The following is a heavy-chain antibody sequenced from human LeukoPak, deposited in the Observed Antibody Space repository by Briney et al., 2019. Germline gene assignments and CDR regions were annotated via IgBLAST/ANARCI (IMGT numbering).Heavy chain of an antibody. J-gene: IGHJ4*02. D-gene: IGHD3-10*01. CDR1: GFTFSSYE. CDR2: IKQDGSEK. CDR3: ARDSDGVLDY. Sequence: PGGSLRLSCAASGFTFSSYEMNWVRQAPGKGLEWVANIKQDGSEKYYVDSVKGRFTISRDNAENSLYLQMNSLRAEDTAVYYCARDSDGVLDYWGQGTLVTVSP. V-gene: IGHV3-7*04.